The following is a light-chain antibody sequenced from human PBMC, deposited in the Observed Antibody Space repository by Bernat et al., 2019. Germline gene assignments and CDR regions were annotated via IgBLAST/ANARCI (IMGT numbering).Light chain of an antibody. Sequence: DVQLTQSPSFLSASGGDRGDITCRASQVSGTYLAWYQKKPGKAPNLLIYGASTFQTGVPSRFSGSGSGTEFTLTIASLQPEDGATYFCQQLDRFPITFGQGTQLAIK. CDR3: QQLDRFPIT. CDR2: GAS. V-gene: IGKV1-9*01. CDR1: QVSGTY. J-gene: IGKJ5*01.